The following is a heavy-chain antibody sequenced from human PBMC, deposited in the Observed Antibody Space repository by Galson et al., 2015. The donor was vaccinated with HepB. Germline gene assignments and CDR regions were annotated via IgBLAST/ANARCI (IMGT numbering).Heavy chain of an antibody. J-gene: IGHJ4*02. V-gene: IGHV3-30-3*01. CDR2: ISYDGSNK. D-gene: IGHD5-24*01. CDR3: ARDPRRDGYNGPGGY. Sequence: LRLSCAASGFTFSSYAMHWVRQAPGKGLEWVAVISYDGSNKYYADSVKGRFTISRDNSKNTLYLQMNSLRAEDTAVYYCARDPRRDGYNGPGGYWGQGTLVTVSS. CDR1: GFTFSSYA.